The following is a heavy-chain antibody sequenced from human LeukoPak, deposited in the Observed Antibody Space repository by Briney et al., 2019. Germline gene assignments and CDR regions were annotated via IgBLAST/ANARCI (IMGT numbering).Heavy chain of an antibody. D-gene: IGHD3-10*01. CDR2: ISGSRRST. J-gene: IGHJ6*02. CDR3: VGGMNDYWGSAASPYYYGMHV. Sequence: GGSLRLSCAASGLTFTSYAMSWVRQAPGKGLDWVSAISGSRRSTYYADSVKGRFSISRDNSKNTVYLQMNSLRAEDTAVYYCVGGMNDYWGSAASPYYYGMHVWGQGTSVTVSS. V-gene: IGHV3-23*01. CDR1: GLTFTSYA.